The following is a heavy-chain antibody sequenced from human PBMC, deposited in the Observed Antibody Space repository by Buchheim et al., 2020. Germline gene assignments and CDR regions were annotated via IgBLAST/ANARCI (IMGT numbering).Heavy chain of an antibody. CDR3: AGSKPQYSLRFDP. CDR1: GGSISSGGYS. V-gene: IGHV4-30-2*01. J-gene: IGHJ5*02. D-gene: IGHD5-18*01. CDR2: ISPSGIT. Sequence: QLQLQESGSGLVKPSQTLSLTCAVSGGSISSGGYSWSWIRQPPGKGLEWIGYISPSGITYYTPSLNSRVTISVDRSKNQFSLKLSSVTAADTAVYYCAGSKPQYSLRFDPWGQGTL.